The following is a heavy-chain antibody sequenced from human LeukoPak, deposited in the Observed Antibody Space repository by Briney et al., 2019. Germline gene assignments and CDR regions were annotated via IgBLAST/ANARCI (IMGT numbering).Heavy chain of an antibody. Sequence: SVKVSCKASVGTFSSYAISWVRQAPGQGLEWMGGIIPIFGTANYAQKFQGRVTITTDESTSTAYMELSSLRSEDTAVYYCARVSGGNSKFYYYYMDVWGKGTTVTVSS. J-gene: IGHJ6*03. CDR2: IIPIFGTA. CDR3: ARVSGGNSKFYYYYMDV. CDR1: VGTFSSYA. D-gene: IGHD4-23*01. V-gene: IGHV1-69*05.